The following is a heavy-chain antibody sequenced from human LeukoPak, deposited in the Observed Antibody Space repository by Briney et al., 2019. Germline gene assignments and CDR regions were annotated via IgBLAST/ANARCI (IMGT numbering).Heavy chain of an antibody. CDR3: ATFLAIVTARESLYFQH. CDR2: VSGSGGVT. D-gene: IGHD3-3*02. J-gene: IGHJ1*01. V-gene: IGHV3-23*01. Sequence: GSLRLSCAASGLTFSNYAMSWVRQAPGKGLEWVSGVSGSGGVTYHAESVKGRFTISRDNSKNTLHLQMNSLRAEDTAVYYCATFLAIVTARESLYFQHWGQGTLVTVSS. CDR1: GLTFSNYA.